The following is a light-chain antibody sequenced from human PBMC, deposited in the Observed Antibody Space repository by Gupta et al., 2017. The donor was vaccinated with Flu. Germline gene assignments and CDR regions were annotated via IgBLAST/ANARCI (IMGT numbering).Light chain of an antibody. J-gene: IGKJ2*01. CDR2: GAS. Sequence: ELVLTQSPGTLSLSPGERATLSCRASQSVSSSYIAWYQQKPGQAPRFLIYGASSRATGIPDRFSGSGSGTDFSLTISRREPEDFAVYYCHQEGSSPGTFGQGTKVEIK. CDR3: HQEGSSPGT. V-gene: IGKV3-20*01. CDR1: QSVSSSY.